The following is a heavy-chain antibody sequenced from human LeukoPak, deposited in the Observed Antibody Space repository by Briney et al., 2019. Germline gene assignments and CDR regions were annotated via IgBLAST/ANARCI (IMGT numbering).Heavy chain of an antibody. Sequence: GASVKVSCKASGYTFTDYYMHWVRQAPGQGLEWMGWINPNDGDTNYAQEFQGRVTMTRDTSISTAHMEVSRLRSDDTAVYYCARANFLYCSSSTCLFDYWGQGTLVTVSS. J-gene: IGHJ4*02. D-gene: IGHD2-2*01. CDR3: ARANFLYCSSSTCLFDY. CDR1: GYTFTDYY. V-gene: IGHV1-2*02. CDR2: INPNDGDT.